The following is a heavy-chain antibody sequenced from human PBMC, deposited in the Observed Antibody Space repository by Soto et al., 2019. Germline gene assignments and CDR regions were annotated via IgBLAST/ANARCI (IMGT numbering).Heavy chain of an antibody. J-gene: IGHJ5*02. V-gene: IGHV4-34*01. D-gene: IGHD3-10*01. CDR3: AREVLWFGLRNHNWFDP. CDR2: INHSGST. CDR1: GASFSGYY. Sequence: PSETLSLTCAVYGASFSGYYWSWIRQPPGKGLEWIGEINHSGSTNYNPSLKSRVTISVDTSKNQFSLKLSSVTAADTAVYYCAREVLWFGLRNHNWFDPWGQGTLVTVSS.